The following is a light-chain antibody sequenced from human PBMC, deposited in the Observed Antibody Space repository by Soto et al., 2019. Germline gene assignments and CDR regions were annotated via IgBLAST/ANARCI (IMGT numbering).Light chain of an antibody. CDR1: QSFSRW. Sequence: GDRVTITCRASQSFSRWLSWYQQRPGKAPKLLIYDVSTLENGVPPRFSGSGSGTEFTLTISSLQPEDFTTYYCQQYSSDPYTFGQGTKLEIK. CDR2: DVS. CDR3: QQYSSDPYT. J-gene: IGKJ2*01. V-gene: IGKV1-5*01.